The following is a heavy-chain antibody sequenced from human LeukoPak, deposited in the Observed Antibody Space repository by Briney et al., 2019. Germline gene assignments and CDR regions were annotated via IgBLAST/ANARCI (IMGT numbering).Heavy chain of an antibody. CDR3: ARHSPASGTSDAFDI. J-gene: IGHJ3*02. D-gene: IGHD6-25*01. V-gene: IGHV4-59*08. CDR1: GGSISSYY. CDR2: IFYSGST. Sequence: SETLSLTCTVSGGSISSYYWSWIRQPPGKGLEWIGYIFYSGSTNYNPSLKSRVTISVDTSKNHFSLKLSSVTAADTALYYCARHSPASGTSDAFDIWGQGTMVTVSS.